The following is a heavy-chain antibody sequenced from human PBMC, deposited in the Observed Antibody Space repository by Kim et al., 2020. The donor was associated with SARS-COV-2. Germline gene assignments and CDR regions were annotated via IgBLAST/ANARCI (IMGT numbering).Heavy chain of an antibody. CDR2: ISVGGT. CDR3: ANPQFDP. Sequence: GGSLRLSCVASGFTVTSPAMGWVRQAPGKGLEWVSAISVGGTFYADSVQGRFTISRDSSKNTLYLEMRSLRAEDTAVYFCANPQFDPWGQGSLVTVSS. V-gene: IGHV3-23*01. CDR1: GFTVTSPA. J-gene: IGHJ5*02.